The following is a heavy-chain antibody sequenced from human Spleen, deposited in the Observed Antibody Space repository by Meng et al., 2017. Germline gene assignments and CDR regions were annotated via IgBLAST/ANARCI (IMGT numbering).Heavy chain of an antibody. D-gene: IGHD3-22*01. J-gene: IGHJ4*02. CDR1: GFTFSSYE. CDR2: ISSSGSTI. V-gene: IGHV3-48*03. Sequence: GESLKISCAASGFTFSSYEMNWVRQAPGKGLEWVSYISSSGSTIYYADSVKGRFTISRDNAKNSLYLQMNSLRAEDTAVYYCARDLGYYDSSGYSGYWGQGTLVTVSS. CDR3: ARDLGYYDSSGYSGY.